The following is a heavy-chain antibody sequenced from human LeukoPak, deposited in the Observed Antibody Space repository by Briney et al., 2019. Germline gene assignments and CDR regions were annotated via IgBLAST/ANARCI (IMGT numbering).Heavy chain of an antibody. CDR2: IDHSGST. J-gene: IGHJ4*02. V-gene: IGHV4-34*01. CDR1: GGSFSGYY. CDR3: ARGIEVVVITPFDY. Sequence: SETLSLTCAVYGGSFSGYYWSWIRQPPGKGLEWIGEIDHSGSTNYNPSLKSRVTISVDTSKNQFSLKLSSVTAADTAVYYCARGIEVVVITPFDYWGQGTLVTVSS. D-gene: IGHD3-22*01.